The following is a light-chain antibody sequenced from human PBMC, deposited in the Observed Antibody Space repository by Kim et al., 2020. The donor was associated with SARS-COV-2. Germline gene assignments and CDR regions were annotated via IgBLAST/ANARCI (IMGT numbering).Light chain of an antibody. J-gene: IGKJ2*01. V-gene: IGKV3-20*01. CDR3: QHYGSSLYT. CDR2: DAS. CDR1: QSISSRH. Sequence: EIVLTQSPGTLSLSPGERATLSCRASQSISSRHLAWYQQKAGQAPRLLIYDASSRATGIPDRFSGSGSGTDFTLTISRLEPEDFAVYFCQHYGSSLYTFGQGTKLEIK.